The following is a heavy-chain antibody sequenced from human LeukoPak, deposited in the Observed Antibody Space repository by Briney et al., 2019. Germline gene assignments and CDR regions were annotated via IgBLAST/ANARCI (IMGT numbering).Heavy chain of an antibody. V-gene: IGHV4-59*02. CDR2: IYYSGST. D-gene: IGHD2-2*01. CDR3: ARVPAAPRLYMDV. J-gene: IGHJ6*02. Sequence: SETLSLTCTVSSGSVNSYYWSWIRQPPGKGLEWIGYIYYSGSTNYNPSLKSRVTISVDTSKNQFSLRLSSVTAADTAVYYCARVPAAPRLYMDVWGQGTTVIVSS. CDR1: SGSVNSYY.